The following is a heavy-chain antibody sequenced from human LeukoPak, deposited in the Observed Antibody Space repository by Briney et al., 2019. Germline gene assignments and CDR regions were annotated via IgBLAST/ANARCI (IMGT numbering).Heavy chain of an antibody. CDR1: GFTFSRHP. CDR3: ARGAGDQWLMRDWYFAL. J-gene: IGHJ2*01. Sequence: GKSLRLSCAASGFTFSRHPMHWIRQAPGKGLEWVALISGDGSDKYYAASMRGRLTISRDNSQNTMYLQMNSLRPTDAAVYYCARGAGDQWLMRDWYFALWGRGTLVAVSS. CDR2: ISGDGSDK. V-gene: IGHV3-30*04. D-gene: IGHD6-19*01.